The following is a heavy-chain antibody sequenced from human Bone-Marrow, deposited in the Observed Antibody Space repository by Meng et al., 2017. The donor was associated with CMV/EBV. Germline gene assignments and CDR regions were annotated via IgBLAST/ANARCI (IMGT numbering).Heavy chain of an antibody. D-gene: IGHD3-3*01. CDR1: GYTLTELS. V-gene: IGHV1-24*01. CDR2: FDPEDGET. Sequence: GESLKISCKVSGYTLTELSMHWVRQAPGKGLEWMGGFDPEDGETIYAQKFQGRVTMTEDTSTDTAYMELSSLRSEDTAVYYCATIDIRFLEWSLWYYGMDVWGQGTTVTVSS. J-gene: IGHJ6*02. CDR3: ATIDIRFLEWSLWYYGMDV.